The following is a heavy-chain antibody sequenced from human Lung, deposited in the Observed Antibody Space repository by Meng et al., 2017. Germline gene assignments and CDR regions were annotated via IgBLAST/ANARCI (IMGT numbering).Heavy chain of an antibody. J-gene: IGHJ4*02. D-gene: IGHD4-11*01. CDR2: INHSGST. Sequence: QVPLQQWGGGLLKPSETLSLPCVVSGGSFSDYYWSWIRQPPGKGLEWIGEINHSGSTNYNPSLESRATISVDTSQNNLSLKLSSVTAADSAVYYCARGPTTMAHDFDYWGQGTLVTVSS. CDR3: ARGPTTMAHDFDY. CDR1: GGSFSDYY. V-gene: IGHV4-34*01.